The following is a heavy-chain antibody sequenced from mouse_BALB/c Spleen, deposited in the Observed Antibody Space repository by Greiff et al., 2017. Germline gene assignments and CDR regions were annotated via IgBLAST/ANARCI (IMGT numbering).Heavy chain of an antibody. D-gene: IGHD3-3*01. V-gene: IGHV1-69*02. CDR2: IDPSDSYT. Sequence: VQLQQPGAELVKPGASVKLSCKASGYTFTSYWMHWVKQRPGQGLEWIGEIDPSDSYTNYNQKFKGKATLTVDKSSSTAYMQLSSLTSEDSAVYYCARGGTGFAYWGQGTLVTVSA. CDR3: ARGGTGFAY. CDR1: GYTFTSYW. J-gene: IGHJ3*01.